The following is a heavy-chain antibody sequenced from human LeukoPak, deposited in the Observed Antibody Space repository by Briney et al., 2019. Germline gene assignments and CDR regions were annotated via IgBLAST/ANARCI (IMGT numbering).Heavy chain of an antibody. D-gene: IGHD7-27*01. Sequence: GGSLRLSCTVSGFTVSSNSMSWVRQAPGEGLEWVSFIYSGGNTKYSDSVKGRFTIYRDNSKNTLYLQMNSPRAEDTAAYYCAKDGNWARFENWGQGTLVTVSS. J-gene: IGHJ4*02. V-gene: IGHV3-53*01. CDR2: IYSGGNT. CDR3: AKDGNWARFEN. CDR1: GFTVSSNS.